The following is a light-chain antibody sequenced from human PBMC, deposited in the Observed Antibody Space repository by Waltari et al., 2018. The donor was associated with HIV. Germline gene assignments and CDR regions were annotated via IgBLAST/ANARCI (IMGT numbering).Light chain of an antibody. CDR3: QQYGSSPQT. J-gene: IGKJ1*01. Sequence: EIVLTQSPGTLSLSPGDRATLSRRASQSVSSTYLAWYQQKPGQAPRLLIYGASSRATGIPDRFSGSGSGTDFTLTVSRLEPEDFAVYYCQQYGSSPQTFGQGTKVEIK. V-gene: IGKV3-20*01. CDR2: GAS. CDR1: QSVSSTY.